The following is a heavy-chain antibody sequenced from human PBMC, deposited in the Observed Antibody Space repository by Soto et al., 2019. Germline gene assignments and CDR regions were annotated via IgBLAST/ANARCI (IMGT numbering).Heavy chain of an antibody. V-gene: IGHV1-69*06. D-gene: IGHD5-18*01. J-gene: IGHJ4*02. CDR3: ARVGGTGGYTYGLDD. CDR2: IIHVYGKG. Sequence: QVQLVQSGAEVKKPGSSVKVSCKASGGTFSSYAISWVRQAPGQGLEWRGGIIHVYGKGIYAQKFQVRVNIAADKSTNTDYMEKSSLRSEDTAVYFYARVGGTGGYTYGLDDWGQGTLFTVSS. CDR1: GGTFSSYA.